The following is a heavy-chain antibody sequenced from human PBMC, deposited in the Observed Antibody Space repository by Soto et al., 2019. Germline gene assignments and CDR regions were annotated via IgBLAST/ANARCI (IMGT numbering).Heavy chain of an antibody. CDR2: IWYDGSNK. CDR1: GFTFSSYG. Sequence: GGSLRLSCAASGFTFSSYGMHWVRQAPGKGLEWVAVIWYDGSNKYYADSVKGRFTISRDNSKNTLYLQMNSLRAEDTAVYYCARGGYSGYDLWFDPWGQGTLVTVSS. J-gene: IGHJ5*02. V-gene: IGHV3-33*01. D-gene: IGHD5-12*01. CDR3: ARGGYSGYDLWFDP.